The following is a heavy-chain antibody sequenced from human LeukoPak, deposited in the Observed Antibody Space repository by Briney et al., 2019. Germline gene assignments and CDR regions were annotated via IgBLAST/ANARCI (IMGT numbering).Heavy chain of an antibody. CDR1: GFTFSSYA. CDR2: ISGSGGST. CDR3: AKVDGDYSFFQH. D-gene: IGHD4-17*01. J-gene: IGHJ1*01. V-gene: IGHV3-23*01. Sequence: GGSLRLSCAASGFTFSSYAMSWVRQAPGKGLEGVSAISGSGGSTYYADSVKGRFTISRDNSKNTLYLQMNSLRAEDTAVYYCAKVDGDYSFFQHWGQGTLVTVSS.